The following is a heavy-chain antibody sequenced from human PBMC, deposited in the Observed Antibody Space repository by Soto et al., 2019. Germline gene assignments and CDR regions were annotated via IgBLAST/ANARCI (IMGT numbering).Heavy chain of an antibody. D-gene: IGHD6-13*01. CDR2: IKSKTDGGTT. Sequence: EVQLVESGGGLVKPGGSLRLSCAASGFTFSNAWMSWVRQAPGKGLEWVGRIKSKTDGGTTDYAAPVKGRFTISRDDSKNTLYLQMNSLKTEDTAVYYCTTVLEAVPGGAFDIWGQGTMVTVSS. J-gene: IGHJ3*02. CDR3: TTVLEAVPGGAFDI. V-gene: IGHV3-15*01. CDR1: GFTFSNAW.